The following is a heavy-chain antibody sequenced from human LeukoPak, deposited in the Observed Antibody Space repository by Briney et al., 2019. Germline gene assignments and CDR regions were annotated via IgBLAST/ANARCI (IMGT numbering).Heavy chain of an antibody. V-gene: IGHV3-21*01. CDR3: ARGTRYSGYYFDY. CDR2: ISSSGSYI. Sequence: PGGSLRLSCAASGFTFSVTWMSWVRQAPGRGLEWVSSISSSGSYIYYADSVKGRFTISRDNAKNSLYLQMNSLRAEDTAVYYCARGTRYSGYYFDYWGQETLVTVSS. D-gene: IGHD3-16*02. J-gene: IGHJ4*02. CDR1: GFTFSVTW.